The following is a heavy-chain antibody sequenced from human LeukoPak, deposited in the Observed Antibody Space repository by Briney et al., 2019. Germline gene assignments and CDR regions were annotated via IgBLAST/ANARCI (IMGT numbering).Heavy chain of an antibody. D-gene: IGHD1-7*01. V-gene: IGHV4-30-2*01. J-gene: IGHJ4*02. CDR2: IYHSGST. CDR1: GGSISSGGYY. CDR3: ARYPFRGWNYPEPFDY. Sequence: SETLSLTCTVSGGSISSGGYYWSWIRQPPGKGLEWIGYIYHSGSTYYNPSLKSRVTISVDRSKNQFSLKLSSVTAADTAVYYCARYPFRGWNYPEPFDYWGQGTLVTVSS.